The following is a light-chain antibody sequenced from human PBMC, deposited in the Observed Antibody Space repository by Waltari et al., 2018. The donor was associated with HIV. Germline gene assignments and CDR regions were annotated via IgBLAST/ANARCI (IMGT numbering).Light chain of an antibody. J-gene: IGLJ1*01. Sequence: SYELTQPPSVSVSPGLTASITCSGDKLGDYYVFWYQQKTGQSPVVVIYQNSRRPSGIPERFSGSNSGNSATLTISGTQAMDEADYYCQAWDSTTAVFGTGTKVTVL. CDR1: KLGDYY. CDR2: QNS. CDR3: QAWDSTTAV. V-gene: IGLV3-1*01.